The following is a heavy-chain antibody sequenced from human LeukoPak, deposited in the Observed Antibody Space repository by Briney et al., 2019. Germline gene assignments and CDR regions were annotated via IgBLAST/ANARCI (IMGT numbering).Heavy chain of an antibody. D-gene: IGHD1-26*01. J-gene: IGHJ3*02. CDR3: ARYISGGSYRTPPSLGAFDI. CDR1: GFTFSSNG. CDR2: ISGRGDDT. Sequence: GGSLRLSCAASGFTFSSNGMTWVRQAPGKGLEWVSTISGRGDDTYYADSVKGRFTISRDNSKNTLYLQMDSLRAEDTAVYYCARYISGGSYRTPPSLGAFDIWGQGTMVTVSS. V-gene: IGHV3-23*01.